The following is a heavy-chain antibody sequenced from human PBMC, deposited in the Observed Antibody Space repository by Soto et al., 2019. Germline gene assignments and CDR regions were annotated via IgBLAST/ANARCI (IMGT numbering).Heavy chain of an antibody. CDR1: GFTFSSYA. J-gene: IGHJ6*02. CDR3: ARYIPGVRYYGMDV. Sequence: GSLRLSCAASGFTFSSYAMKWVRQAPGKGLEWVSLIGESGTPTYYADYVKGRFTISRDNSGNTLFLEMYSLRAEDTAVYYCARYIPGVRYYGMDVWGQGTTVTVSS. D-gene: IGHD2-2*01. CDR2: IGESGTPT. V-gene: IGHV3-23*01.